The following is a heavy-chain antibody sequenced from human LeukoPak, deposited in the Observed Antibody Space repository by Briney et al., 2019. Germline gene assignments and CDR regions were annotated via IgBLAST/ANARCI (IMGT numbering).Heavy chain of an antibody. D-gene: IGHD3-22*01. CDR3: ARDRYFYDSAGAYYFDY. V-gene: IGHV3-7*05. Sequence: GGSPILSCAASAFTFSSYWMSWFRRPPAKGRVWLANINQDGSEKYYVDSVKGRFTISRDNAKNSLYLQLNSLRAEDTAEYFCARDRYFYDSAGAYYFDYWGQGTLVTVSS. CDR1: AFTFSSYW. CDR2: INQDGSEK. J-gene: IGHJ4*02.